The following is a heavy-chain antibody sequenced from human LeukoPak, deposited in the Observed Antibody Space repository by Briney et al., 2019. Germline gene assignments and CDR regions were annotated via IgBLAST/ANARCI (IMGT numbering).Heavy chain of an antibody. Sequence: SQTLSLTCAVSGGSISSGGYSWSWIRQPPGKGLEWIGYIYHSGSTYYNPSLKSRVTISVDRSKNQFSLKLSSVTAADTAVYYCARGSLGYDFWSGYYTAPRDAFDIWGQGTMVTVSS. D-gene: IGHD3-3*01. J-gene: IGHJ3*02. CDR3: ARGSLGYDFWSGYYTAPRDAFDI. V-gene: IGHV4-30-2*01. CDR2: IYHSGST. CDR1: GGSISSGGYS.